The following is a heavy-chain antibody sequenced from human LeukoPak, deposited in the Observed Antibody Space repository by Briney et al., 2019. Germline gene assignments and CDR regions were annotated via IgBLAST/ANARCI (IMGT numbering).Heavy chain of an antibody. Sequence: GGSLRLSCAASGFTFSSYAMSWVRQAPGKGLEWVSAISGSGGSTYYADSVKSRFTISRDNSKNTLYLQMNSLSAEDTAVYYCAYASEWLRSPYYFDYWGQGTLVTVSS. J-gene: IGHJ4*02. V-gene: IGHV3-23*01. CDR1: GFTFSSYA. CDR3: AYASEWLRSPYYFDY. D-gene: IGHD5-12*01. CDR2: ISGSGGST.